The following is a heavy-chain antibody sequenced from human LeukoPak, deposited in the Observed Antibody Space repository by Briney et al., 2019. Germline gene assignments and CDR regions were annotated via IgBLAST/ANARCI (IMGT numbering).Heavy chain of an antibody. CDR1: GFTFSGYN. Sequence: GGSLRLSCAASGFTFSGYNMNWVRQAPGTGLEWVSSISSSSSYIYYADSVKGRFTISRDNAKNSLYLQMNSLRAEDTSVYYCATVYIYGSPTSYFDYWGQGTLVTVSS. CDR2: ISSSSSYI. J-gene: IGHJ4*02. CDR3: ATVYIYGSPTSYFDY. V-gene: IGHV3-21*01. D-gene: IGHD5-18*01.